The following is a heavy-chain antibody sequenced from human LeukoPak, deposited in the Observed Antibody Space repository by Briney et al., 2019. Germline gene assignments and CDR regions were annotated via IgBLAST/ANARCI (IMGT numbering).Heavy chain of an antibody. J-gene: IGHJ4*02. D-gene: IGHD3-10*01. CDR2: ISGSGGST. V-gene: IGHV3-23*01. Sequence: PGGSLRLSCAASGFTFSSYAMSWVRQAPGKGLEWVSAISGSGGSTYYADSVKGRFTISRDNAKNSLYLEMNSLRAEDTAVYYCARERITMVRGVIIGGSPFDYWGQGTLVTVSS. CDR1: GFTFSSYA. CDR3: ARERITMVRGVIIGGSPFDY.